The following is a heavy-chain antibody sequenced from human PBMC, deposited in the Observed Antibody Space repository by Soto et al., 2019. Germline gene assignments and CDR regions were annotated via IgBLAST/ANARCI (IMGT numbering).Heavy chain of an antibody. CDR2: ISGSGGST. CDR3: AKGCSSTSCYRMDV. CDR1: GFTFSTYA. J-gene: IGHJ6*02. D-gene: IGHD2-2*01. V-gene: IGHV3-23*01. Sequence: PGGSLRLSCAASGFTFSTYAMNWVRQAPGKGLEWVPAISGSGGSTYYADSVKGRFTISRDNSKNTLYLQMNSLRAEDTAVYYCAKGCSSTSCYRMDVWGQGTTVTVSS.